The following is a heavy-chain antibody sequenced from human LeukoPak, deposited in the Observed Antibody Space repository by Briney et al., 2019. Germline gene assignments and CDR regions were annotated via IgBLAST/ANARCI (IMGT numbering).Heavy chain of an antibody. CDR2: ISYDGSNK. V-gene: IGHV3-30*01. CDR1: GFTFSSYA. J-gene: IGHJ4*02. Sequence: GGSLRLSCAASGFTFSSYAMHWVRQAPGKGLEWVAVISYDGSNKYYADSVKGRFTISRDNSKNTLYLQMNSLRAEDTAVYYCAREAGDILTGYSRILDYWGQGTLVTVSS. D-gene: IGHD3-9*01. CDR3: AREAGDILTGYSRILDY.